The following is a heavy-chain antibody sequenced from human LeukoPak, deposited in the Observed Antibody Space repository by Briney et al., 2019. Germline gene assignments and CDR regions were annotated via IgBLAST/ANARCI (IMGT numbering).Heavy chain of an antibody. CDR1: GYTFTDYY. Sequence: PGGSLRLSCAASGYTFTDYYMTWLRQAPGKGPEWLSLIDPSGNNAYYADSVKGRFIISRDNAKNSLYLQMNGLRVEDTAVYYCTTTGGRDGDFWGQGTLVTVSS. J-gene: IGHJ4*02. CDR3: TTTGGRDGDF. D-gene: IGHD5-24*01. V-gene: IGHV3-11*01. CDR2: IDPSGNNA.